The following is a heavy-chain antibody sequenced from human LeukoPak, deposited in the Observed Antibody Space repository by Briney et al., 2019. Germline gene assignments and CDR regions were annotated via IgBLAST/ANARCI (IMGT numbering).Heavy chain of an antibody. D-gene: IGHD1-7*01. CDR2: ISAYNGNT. J-gene: IGHJ4*02. CDR1: GYTFTSYG. V-gene: IGHV1-18*01. CDR3: AMLELTEDYFDY. Sequence: ASVKVSCKASGYTFTSYGISWVRQAPGQGLEWMGWISAYNGNTNYAQKLQGRVTMTTDTSTSTAYMELRSLRSDDTAVYCCAMLELTEDYFDYWGQGTLVTVSS.